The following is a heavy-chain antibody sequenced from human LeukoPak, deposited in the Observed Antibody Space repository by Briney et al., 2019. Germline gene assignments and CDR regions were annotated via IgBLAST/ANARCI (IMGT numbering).Heavy chain of an antibody. V-gene: IGHV4-59*01. D-gene: IGHD2-2*01. CDR3: ARWSGYALD. Sequence: SETLSLTCTVSGGSISSYYWSWIRQPPGKGLEWIGYIYYSGSTNYNPSLKSRLTMTINTSKNQFSLKLSSVTAADTAVYYCARWSGYALDWGQGTLVTVSS. CDR2: IYYSGST. J-gene: IGHJ4*02. CDR1: GGSISSYY.